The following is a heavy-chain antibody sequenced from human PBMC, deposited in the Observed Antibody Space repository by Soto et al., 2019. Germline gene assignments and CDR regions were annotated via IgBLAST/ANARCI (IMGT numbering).Heavy chain of an antibody. J-gene: IGHJ4*02. V-gene: IGHV3-23*01. CDR3: AKDLSGYSSSWYVFDY. CDR2: ISGSGGST. CDR1: GFTFSSYA. Sequence: GGSLRLSCAASGFTFSSYAMSWVRQAPGKGLEWVSAISGSGGSTYYADSVKGRFTISRDNSKNTLYLQMNSLRAEDTAVYYCAKDLSGYSSSWYVFDYWGQGTLVTVSS. D-gene: IGHD6-13*01.